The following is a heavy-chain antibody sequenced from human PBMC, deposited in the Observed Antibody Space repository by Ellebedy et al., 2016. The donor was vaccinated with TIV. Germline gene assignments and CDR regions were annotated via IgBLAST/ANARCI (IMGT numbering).Heavy chain of an antibody. Sequence: AASVKVSCKVSGYTLTELSMHWVRQAPGKGLEWMGGFDPEDGETIYAQKFQGRVTMTEDTSTDTAYMELSSLRSEDTAVYYCAAPLVAATLTTEYGMDVWGQGTTVTVSS. CDR3: AAPLVAATLTTEYGMDV. D-gene: IGHD2-15*01. CDR2: FDPEDGET. CDR1: GYTLTELS. J-gene: IGHJ6*02. V-gene: IGHV1-24*01.